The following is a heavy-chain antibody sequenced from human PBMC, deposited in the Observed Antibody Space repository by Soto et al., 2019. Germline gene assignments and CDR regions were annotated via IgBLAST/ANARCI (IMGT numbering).Heavy chain of an antibody. CDR2: IIGGNGDT. V-gene: IGHV3-23*01. CDR3: AKDKVPDGAWDIDY. Sequence: EVQLLESGGHLVQPGGSLRLSCVVTGFTFSQYTMNWVRQAPGKGLEWISGIIGGNGDTYYADSVKGRFTISRDNSKNTLFLQMDSLTVGDTAIYYCAKDKVPDGAWDIDYWGQGASVTVSS. CDR1: GFTFSQYT. J-gene: IGHJ4*02. D-gene: IGHD4-17*01.